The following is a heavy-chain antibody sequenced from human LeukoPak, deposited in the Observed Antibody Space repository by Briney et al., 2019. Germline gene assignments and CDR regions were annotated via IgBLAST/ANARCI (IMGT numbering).Heavy chain of an antibody. CDR2: ISYDGSNK. J-gene: IGHJ3*02. D-gene: IGHD5-18*01. V-gene: IGHV3-30-3*01. CDR1: GFTFSSYA. CDR3: ARDGSWIQLWVGAFDI. Sequence: GRSLRLSCAASGFTFSSYAMHWVRQAPGKGLEWVAVISYDGSNKYYADSVKGRFTISRDNSKKTLYLQMNSLRAEDTAVYYCARDGSWIQLWVGAFDIWGQGTMVTVSS.